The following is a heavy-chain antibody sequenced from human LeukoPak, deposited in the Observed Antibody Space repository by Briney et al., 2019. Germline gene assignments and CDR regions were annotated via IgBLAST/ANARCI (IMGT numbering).Heavy chain of an antibody. V-gene: IGHV4-4*07. J-gene: IGHJ5*02. Sequence: SETLSLTCIVSGGSISSYYWSWIRQPAGKGLEWIGRIHASGSTNYNPSLKSRVTMSVDTSKNQFSLKLTSVTAADTAVYYCARAGDYGDYVGWFDPWGQGTLVTVSS. CDR3: ARAGDYGDYVGWFDP. CDR1: GGSISSYY. CDR2: IHASGST. D-gene: IGHD4-17*01.